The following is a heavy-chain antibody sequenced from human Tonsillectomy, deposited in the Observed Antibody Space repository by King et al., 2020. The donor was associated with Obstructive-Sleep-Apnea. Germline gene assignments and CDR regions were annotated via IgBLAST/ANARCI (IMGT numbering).Heavy chain of an antibody. V-gene: IGHV1-18*01. Sequence: QLVQSGAEVKKPGASVKVSCKASGYTFTNYGITWVRQAPGQGPEWRGWISAYNGNTNYAQELQGRVTMTTDTSTSTAYMELRSLRPDDTAVYYCARVGGGYNLDFYYGMDVWGQGTTVTVSS. CDR3: ARVGGGYNLDFYYGMDV. CDR1: GYTFTNYG. D-gene: IGHD5-24*01. CDR2: ISAYNGNT. J-gene: IGHJ6*02.